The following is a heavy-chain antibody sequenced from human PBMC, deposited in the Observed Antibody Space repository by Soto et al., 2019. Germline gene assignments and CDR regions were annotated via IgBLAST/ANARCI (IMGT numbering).Heavy chain of an antibody. V-gene: IGHV3-11*01. CDR2: ISSSGVTI. Sequence: VGSLRLSCAVSGFTFSDYYMSWIRQAPGKGLEWVSYISSSGVTIYYADSVKGRFTISRDNAKNSLYLQMNSLRAEDTAVYYCARGGTCSGGSCYPLRFDYWGQGTLVTVSS. CDR1: GFTFSDYY. D-gene: IGHD2-15*01. J-gene: IGHJ4*02. CDR3: ARGGTCSGGSCYPLRFDY.